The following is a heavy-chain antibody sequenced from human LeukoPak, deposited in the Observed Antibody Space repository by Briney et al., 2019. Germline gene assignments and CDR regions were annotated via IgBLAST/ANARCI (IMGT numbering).Heavy chain of an antibody. J-gene: IGHJ3*02. D-gene: IGHD1-26*01. CDR1: GFTFSSYG. Sequence: GGSLRLSCAASGFTFSSYGMNWVRQAPGKGLEWVSYISSSGSTIYYADSVKGRFTISRDNAKNSLYLQMNSLRAEDTAVYYCARRGATRVAFDIWGQGTMVTVSS. CDR3: ARRGATRVAFDI. V-gene: IGHV3-48*03. CDR2: ISSSGSTI.